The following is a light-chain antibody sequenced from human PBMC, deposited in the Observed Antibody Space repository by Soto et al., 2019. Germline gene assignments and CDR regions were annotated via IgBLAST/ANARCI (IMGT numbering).Light chain of an antibody. CDR2: SNN. Sequence: QSVLTQPPSASGTPGQRVTISCSGSSSNIGSNTVNWYQQLPGTAPKLLIYSNNQRPSGVPDRFSGSKSGTSASLAISGLQSEDEAVYYCATWNDXLNGYVFGTGTKVPVL. CDR1: SSNIGSNT. CDR3: ATWNDXLNGYV. V-gene: IGLV1-44*01. J-gene: IGLJ1*01.